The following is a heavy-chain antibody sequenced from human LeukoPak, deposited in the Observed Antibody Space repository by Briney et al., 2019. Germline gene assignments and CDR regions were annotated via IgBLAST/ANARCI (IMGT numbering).Heavy chain of an antibody. CDR2: INPNSGGT. J-gene: IGHJ4*02. Sequence: ASVKVSCKASGYAFTGCYMHWVRQAPGQGLEWMGWINPNSGGTNYAEMFQGRVTMTRDTSISRAYMELSRLRSDDTAVYYCERDFRATFGGVMASAFDYWGQGTLVTVSP. V-gene: IGHV1-2*02. D-gene: IGHD3-16*01. CDR1: GYAFTGCY. CDR3: ERDFRATFGGVMASAFDY.